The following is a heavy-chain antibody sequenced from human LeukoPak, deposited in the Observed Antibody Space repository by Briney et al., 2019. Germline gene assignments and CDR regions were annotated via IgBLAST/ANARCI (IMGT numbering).Heavy chain of an antibody. V-gene: IGHV3-64D*06. CDR3: VRYTDSSYPD. CDR2: ISSDGGGT. D-gene: IGHD1-14*01. J-gene: IGHJ4*02. Sequence: GGSLRLSCSASGFIFTPYAMHWVRQAPGKGLEYVSAISSDGGGTYYTDSVKGRFTISRDNSESTLYLQMSSLRPEDTAVYYCVRYTDSSYPDWGQGTLVTVSS. CDR1: GFIFTPYA.